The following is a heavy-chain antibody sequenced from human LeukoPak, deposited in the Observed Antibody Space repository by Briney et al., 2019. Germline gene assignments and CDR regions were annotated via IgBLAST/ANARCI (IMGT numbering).Heavy chain of an antibody. CDR1: GYTFTSYD. J-gene: IGHJ6*02. V-gene: IGHV1-8*01. Sequence: GASVKVSCKASGYTFTSYDINWLRQATGQGLEWMGWMNPNSGNTGYAQKFQGRVTMTRNTSISTAYMELSSLRSEDTAVYYCARGRSGTDYYYYGMDVWGQGTTVTVSS. D-gene: IGHD1-1*01. CDR2: MNPNSGNT. CDR3: ARGRSGTDYYYYGMDV.